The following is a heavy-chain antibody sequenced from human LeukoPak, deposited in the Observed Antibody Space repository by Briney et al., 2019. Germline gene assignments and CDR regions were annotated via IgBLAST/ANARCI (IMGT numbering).Heavy chain of an antibody. Sequence: GGSLRLSCAASGLTFSSHWMTWVRQAPGKGLEWVAVIWYDGSYKFYADSVKGRFTISRDNSKNTVDLQMSSLRDEDTAVYYCARGRVVVVAPIDYWGQGTLVAVSS. CDR2: IWYDGSYK. V-gene: IGHV3-33*08. CDR1: GLTFSSHW. J-gene: IGHJ4*02. D-gene: IGHD2-15*01. CDR3: ARGRVVVVAPIDY.